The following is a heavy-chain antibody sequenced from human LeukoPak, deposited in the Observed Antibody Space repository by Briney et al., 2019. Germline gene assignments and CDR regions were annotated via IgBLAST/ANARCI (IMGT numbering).Heavy chain of an antibody. CDR1: GFTFDDYA. CDR2: INWNGGST. D-gene: IGHD3-9*01. Sequence: GGSLRLSCAASGFTFDDYAMSWVRQAPGKGLEWVSGINWNGGSTGYADSVKGRFTISRANAKNSLYLQMNSLRAEDTALYYCARAFGGDDILTGYYNWGQGTLVTVSS. V-gene: IGHV3-20*04. CDR3: ARAFGGDDILTGYYN. J-gene: IGHJ4*02.